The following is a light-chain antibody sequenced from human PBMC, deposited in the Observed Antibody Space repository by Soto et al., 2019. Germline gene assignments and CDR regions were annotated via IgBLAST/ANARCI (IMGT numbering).Light chain of an antibody. V-gene: IGKV3-11*01. CDR1: QSVDSY. Sequence: EIVLTQSPATLSLSPGERATLSCRASQSVDSYLAWYQQKPGQAPRLLIFDASNRATGIPARFSGSGSGTDVALTVSSLEPGDFAVDCGQQHSNRLTFGGGTEVEIK. CDR2: DAS. J-gene: IGKJ4*01. CDR3: QQHSNRLT.